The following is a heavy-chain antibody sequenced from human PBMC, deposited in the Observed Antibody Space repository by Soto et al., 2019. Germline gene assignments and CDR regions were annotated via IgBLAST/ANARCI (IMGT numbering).Heavy chain of an antibody. Sequence: PGGSLRLSCAASGFTFSSYAMHWVRRAPGKGLEWVAVISYDGSNKYYADSVKGRFTISRDNSKNTLYLQMNSLRAEDTAVYYCARDGLPPWDTAMAVRGEYYYYGMDVWGQGTTVTVSS. CDR3: ARDGLPPWDTAMAVRGEYYYYGMDV. J-gene: IGHJ6*02. V-gene: IGHV3-30-3*01. D-gene: IGHD5-18*01. CDR2: ISYDGSNK. CDR1: GFTFSSYA.